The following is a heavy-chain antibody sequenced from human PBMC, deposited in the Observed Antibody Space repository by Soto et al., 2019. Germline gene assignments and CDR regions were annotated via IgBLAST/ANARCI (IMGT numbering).Heavy chain of an antibody. Sequence: EVQLVESGGGLVKPGGSLRLSCAASGFTFSSYSMNWVRQARGKGLEWVSSISSSSSYIYYAYSVKGRFTISRDNAKNPLYLQMNSLRAEDTAVYYCARDQPGYSYGYGLGYWGQGTLVTVSS. V-gene: IGHV3-21*01. CDR3: ARDQPGYSYGYGLGY. J-gene: IGHJ4*02. CDR1: GFTFSSYS. CDR2: ISSSSSYI. D-gene: IGHD5-18*01.